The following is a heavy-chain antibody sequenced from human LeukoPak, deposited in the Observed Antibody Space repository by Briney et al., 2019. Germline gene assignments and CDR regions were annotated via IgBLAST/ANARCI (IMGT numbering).Heavy chain of an antibody. CDR2: INPSGGST. D-gene: IGHD6-13*01. CDR1: GYTFTSYY. V-gene: IGHV1-46*01. J-gene: IGHJ4*02. CDR3: ARVPHIAAAGDY. Sequence: APVKVSCKASGYTFTSYYMHWVRQAPGQGLEWMGIINPSGGSTSYAQKFQGRVTMTRDTSTSTVYMELSSLRSEDTAVYYCARVPHIAAAGDYWGQGTLVTVSS.